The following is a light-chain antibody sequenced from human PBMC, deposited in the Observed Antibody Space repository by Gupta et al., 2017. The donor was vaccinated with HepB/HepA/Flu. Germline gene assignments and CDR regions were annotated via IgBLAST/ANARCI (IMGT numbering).Light chain of an antibody. V-gene: IGKV1-12*01. CDR3: QQANSFPIT. J-gene: IGKJ5*01. CDR1: QFISNR. CDR2: AAS. Sequence: DIQVTQSPSSLSASVGDRVTITCRASQFISNRLAWYQQKPGEAPRLLISAASTLQSGVPSRFSGSGSGTDFTLTISRLQPEDFATYYCQQANSFPITFGQGTRLEIK.